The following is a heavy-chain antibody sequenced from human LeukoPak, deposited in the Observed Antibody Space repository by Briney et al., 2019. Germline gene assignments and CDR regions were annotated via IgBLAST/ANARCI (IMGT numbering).Heavy chain of an antibody. D-gene: IGHD1-26*01. CDR2: IKQDGSEK. CDR1: GFTFSSYW. V-gene: IGHV3-7*01. Sequence: GGSLRLSCAASGFTFSSYWMSWVCQAPGKGLEWVANIKQDGSEKYYVDSVKGRFTISRDNAKNSLYLQMNSLRAEDTAVYYCARAISIVGAPWSYDAFDIWGQGTMVTVSS. J-gene: IGHJ3*02. CDR3: ARAISIVGAPWSYDAFDI.